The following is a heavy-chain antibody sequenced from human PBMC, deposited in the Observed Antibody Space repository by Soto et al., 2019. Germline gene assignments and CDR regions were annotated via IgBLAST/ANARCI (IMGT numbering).Heavy chain of an antibody. V-gene: IGHV3-21*01. CDR1: GFAFSSYT. J-gene: IGHJ4*02. CDR3: VRGEGGWETY. Sequence: GSLRLSCAASGFAFSSYTMNWVRQAPGKGLEWVSSISSSSSYIFYADSVRGRFTISRDNAKSSLNLQVSSLRAEDTAVYYCVRGEGGWETYWGQGT. CDR2: ISSSSSYI. D-gene: IGHD6-19*01.